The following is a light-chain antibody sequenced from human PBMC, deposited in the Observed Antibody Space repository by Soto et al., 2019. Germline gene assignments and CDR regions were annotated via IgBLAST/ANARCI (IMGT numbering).Light chain of an antibody. J-gene: IGKJ4*01. CDR2: DAS. V-gene: IGKV3-15*01. CDR3: QRCRWHPFTVT. CDR1: QRVSSN. Sequence: EIVMTQSPATLSVSPGERATLSCMASQRVSSNLEWYQQKPGHAPRLLIYDASPRATGIPARFSGSGSGTEYNLTISSQQSEDSAVYYCQRCRWHPFTVTFGGATKVEIK.